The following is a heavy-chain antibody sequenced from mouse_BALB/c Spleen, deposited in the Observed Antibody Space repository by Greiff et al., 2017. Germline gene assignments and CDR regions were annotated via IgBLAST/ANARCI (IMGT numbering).Heavy chain of an antibody. CDR3: APYYYGSRTDWFAY. J-gene: IGHJ3*01. V-gene: IGHV14-3*02. CDR1: GFNIKDTY. Sequence: EVKLMESGAELVKPGASVKLSCTASGFNIKDTYMHWVKQRPEQGLEWIGRIDPANGNTKYDPKFQGKATITADTSSNTAYLQLSSLTSEDTAVYYCAPYYYGSRTDWFAYWGQGTLVTVSA. D-gene: IGHD1-1*01. CDR2: IDPANGNT.